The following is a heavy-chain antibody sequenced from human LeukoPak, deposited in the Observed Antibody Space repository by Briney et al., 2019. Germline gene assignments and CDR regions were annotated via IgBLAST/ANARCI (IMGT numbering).Heavy chain of an antibody. CDR2: IYYSGST. CDR3: ARQSFVDAFDI. V-gene: IGHV4-39*01. CDR1: GGSISSSSYY. J-gene: IGHJ3*02. Sequence: SETLSLTCTVSGGSISSSSYYWGWIRQPPGKGLEWIGSIYYSGSTYYNPSLKGRVTISVDTSKNQFSLKLSSVTAADTAVYYCARQSFVDAFDIWGQGTMVTVSS. D-gene: IGHD2-21*01.